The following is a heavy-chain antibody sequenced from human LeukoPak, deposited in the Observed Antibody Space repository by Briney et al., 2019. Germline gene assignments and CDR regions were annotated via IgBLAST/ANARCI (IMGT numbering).Heavy chain of an antibody. J-gene: IGHJ3*02. CDR1: GGTFSSYT. Sequence: SVKVSCKASGGTFSSYTISWVRQTPGQGLEWMGRIIPILGIANYAQKFQSRVTITTDKSTSTAYMELSSLRSEDTAVYYCARDIREMATIIGHAFDIWGQGTMVTVSS. CDR2: IIPILGIA. CDR3: ARDIREMATIIGHAFDI. V-gene: IGHV1-69*04. D-gene: IGHD5-24*01.